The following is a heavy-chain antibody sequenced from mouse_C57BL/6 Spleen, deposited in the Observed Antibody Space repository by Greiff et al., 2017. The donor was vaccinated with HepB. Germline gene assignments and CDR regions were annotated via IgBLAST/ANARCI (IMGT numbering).Heavy chain of an antibody. CDR1: GFTFSDYY. J-gene: IGHJ1*03. CDR3: ARDDYSNYRMDWDFDV. CDR2: INYDGSST. D-gene: IGHD2-12*01. V-gene: IGHV5-16*01. Sequence: EVMLVESEGGLVQPGSSMKLSCTASGFTFSDYYMAWVRQVPEKGLEWVANINYDGSSTYYLDSLKSRFIISRDNAKNILYLQMSSLKSEDTATYYCARDDYSNYRMDWDFDVWGTGTTVTVSS.